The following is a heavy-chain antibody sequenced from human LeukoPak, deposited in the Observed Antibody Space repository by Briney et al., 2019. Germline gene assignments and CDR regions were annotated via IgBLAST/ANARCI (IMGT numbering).Heavy chain of an antibody. CDR1: GYSISSGYY. CDR2: IYHSGST. Sequence: SETLSLTCTVSGYSISSGYYWGWIRQPPGKGLEWIGSIYHSGSTYYNPSLKSRVTMSVDTSKNQFSLKLSSVTAADTAVYYCARGPTTVTRAFDYWGQGTLVTVSS. D-gene: IGHD4-17*01. V-gene: IGHV4-38-2*02. J-gene: IGHJ4*02. CDR3: ARGPTTVTRAFDY.